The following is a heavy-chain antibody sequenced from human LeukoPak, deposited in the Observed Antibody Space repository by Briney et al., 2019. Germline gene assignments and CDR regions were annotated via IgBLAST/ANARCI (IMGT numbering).Heavy chain of an antibody. CDR1: GFSFSGYE. V-gene: IGHV3-48*03. D-gene: IGHD3-22*01. CDR3: ATFYDSSGRDY. J-gene: IGHJ4*02. Sequence: PPGGSLRLSCAASGFSFSGYEMNWVRQAPGKGLEWVSYISDTGATIYYADSVKGRFTVSRDNAKNSLYLQMNSLRAEDTAIYYCATFYDSSGRDYWGQGTLVTVSS. CDR2: ISDTGATI.